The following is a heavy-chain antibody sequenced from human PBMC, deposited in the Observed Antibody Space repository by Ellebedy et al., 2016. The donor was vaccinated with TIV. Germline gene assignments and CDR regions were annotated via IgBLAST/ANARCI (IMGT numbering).Heavy chain of an antibody. V-gene: IGHV3-33*01. CDR2: IWNDGSSK. D-gene: IGHD6-19*01. CDR3: ARPLSSAWLYYFGY. Sequence: GESLKISCAASGFTFSDFAMHWVRQAPGKGPEWLAVIWNDGSSKYYADSVKGRFSISRDNFKNTLYLQMNTLRDEDTAVYYCARPLSSAWLYYFGYWGQGTLVTVSS. CDR1: GFTFSDFA. J-gene: IGHJ4*02.